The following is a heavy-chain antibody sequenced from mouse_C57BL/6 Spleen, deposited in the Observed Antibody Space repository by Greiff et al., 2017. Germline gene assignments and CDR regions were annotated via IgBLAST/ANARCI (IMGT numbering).Heavy chain of an antibody. CDR1: GFTFSDYG. J-gene: IGHJ3*01. CDR3: AREAFAY. Sequence: DVKLVESGGGLVKPGGSLKLSCAASGFTFSDYGMHWVRQAPEKGLEWVAYISSGSSPIYYADTVKGRFTISRDNAKNTLFLQMTSLRSEDTAMYYCAREAFAYWGQGTLVTVSA. CDR2: ISSGSSPI. V-gene: IGHV5-17*01.